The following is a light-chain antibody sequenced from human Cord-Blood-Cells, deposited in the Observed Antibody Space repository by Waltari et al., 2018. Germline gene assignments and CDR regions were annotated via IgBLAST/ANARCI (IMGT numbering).Light chain of an antibody. J-gene: IGKJ2*01. CDR3: QQYGSTPMYT. CDR1: QSVSSSY. V-gene: IGKV3-20*01. CDR2: GAS. Sequence: EIVLTQSPGTLSLSPGERATLSCSASQSVSSSYLAWYQQKPGQAPRLLIYGASSRATGIPDTFSRSGSGTDVPLTISRLQPEDFAVYYCQQYGSTPMYTFGQGTKLEIK.